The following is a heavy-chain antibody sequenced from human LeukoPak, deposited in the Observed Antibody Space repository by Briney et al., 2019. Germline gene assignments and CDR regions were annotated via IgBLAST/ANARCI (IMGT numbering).Heavy chain of an antibody. CDR2: ITSSSIYK. Sequence: PGGSLRLSCATSGFTFSRYNMNWVRQAPGKGLEWVSSITSSSIYKYYADSMKGRFTISRDNAKNSLYLQMNSLRAEDTAVYYCAELGITMIGGVWSKGTTVTISS. J-gene: IGHJ6*04. CDR3: AELGITMIGGV. D-gene: IGHD3-10*02. CDR1: GFTFSRYN. V-gene: IGHV3-21*01.